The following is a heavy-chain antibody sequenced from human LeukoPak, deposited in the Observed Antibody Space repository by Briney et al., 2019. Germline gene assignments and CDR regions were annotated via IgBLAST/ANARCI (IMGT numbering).Heavy chain of an antibody. CDR1: GFTFSSYS. CDR3: AKKGLSYGLADFDY. V-gene: IGHV3-21*01. D-gene: IGHD5-18*01. J-gene: IGHJ4*02. CDR2: ISSSSRYI. Sequence: GGSLRLSCAASGFTFSSYSMNWVRQAPGKGLEWVSSISSSSRYIYYADSVKGRFTISRDNAKNSLYLQMNSLRAEDTAVYYCAKKGLSYGLADFDYWGQGTLVTVSS.